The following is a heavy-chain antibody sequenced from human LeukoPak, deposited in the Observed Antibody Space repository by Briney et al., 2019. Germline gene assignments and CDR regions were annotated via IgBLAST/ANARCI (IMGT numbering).Heavy chain of an antibody. Sequence: GGSLRLSCAATGFAFSRSWMTWVRQAPGKGLEWVANIKHDGSEEYYVDSVKGRFTISRDKAKNSLYLQMNSLRAEDTAVYYCVGAPNYAYFDYWGQGTLITVSS. J-gene: IGHJ4*02. V-gene: IGHV3-7*01. D-gene: IGHD4/OR15-4a*01. CDR1: GFAFSRSW. CDR2: IKHDGSEE. CDR3: VGAPNYAYFDY.